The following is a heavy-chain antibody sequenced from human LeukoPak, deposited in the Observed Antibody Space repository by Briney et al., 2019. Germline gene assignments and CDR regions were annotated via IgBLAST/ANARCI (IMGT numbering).Heavy chain of an antibody. J-gene: IGHJ4*02. CDR2: IRYDGSNK. CDR1: GFTFSSYG. V-gene: IGHV3-30*02. D-gene: IGHD3-3*01. Sequence: GGSLRLSCAASGFTFSSYGMHWVRQAPGKGLEWVAFIRYDGSNKYYADPVKGRFTISRDNSKNTLYLQMNSLRAEDTAVYYCANGHRFLEWLLWWGQGTLVTVSS. CDR3: ANGHRFLEWLLW.